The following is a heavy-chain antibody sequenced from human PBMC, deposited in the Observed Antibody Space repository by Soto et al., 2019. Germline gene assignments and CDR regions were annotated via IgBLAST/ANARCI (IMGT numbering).Heavy chain of an antibody. D-gene: IGHD6-19*01. J-gene: IGHJ3*02. V-gene: IGHV3-30*18. CDR1: GFTFSSYG. CDR2: ISYDGSNK. Sequence: GGSLRLSCAASGFTFSSYGMHWVRQAPGKGLEWVAVISYDGSNKYYADSVKGRFTISRDNSKNTLYLQMNSLRAEDTAVYYCAKDLGYSSGSWAFDIWGQGTMVTVSS. CDR3: AKDLGYSSGSWAFDI.